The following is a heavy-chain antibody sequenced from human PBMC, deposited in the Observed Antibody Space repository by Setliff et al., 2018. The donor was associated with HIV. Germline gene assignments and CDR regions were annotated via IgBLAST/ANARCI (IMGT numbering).Heavy chain of an antibody. CDR3: ARDTPLGSSSRVDY. Sequence: EASVKVSCKASGYTFTSYGISWVRQAPGQGLEWMGWISAYNGNTNYAQKLQGRVTMTTDTSTSTAYMELRSLRSDDTAVYYCARDTPLGSSSRVDYWGQGTLVTVSS. CDR2: ISAYNGNT. V-gene: IGHV1-18*01. CDR1: GYTFTSYG. J-gene: IGHJ4*02. D-gene: IGHD6-6*01.